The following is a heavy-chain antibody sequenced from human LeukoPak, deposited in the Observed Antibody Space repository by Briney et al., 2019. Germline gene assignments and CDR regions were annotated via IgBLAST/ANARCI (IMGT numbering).Heavy chain of an antibody. CDR1: GFTFSSYS. Sequence: PGGSLRLSCAASGFTFSSYSMNWVRQAPGKGLEWVSGVSSSGGNTYYVDSVKGRFTISRDNSKNTAYLQMNSLRAEDTALYYCVKVHNWNDGNFDYWGQGTLVTVSS. J-gene: IGHJ4*02. D-gene: IGHD1-1*01. CDR3: VKVHNWNDGNFDY. V-gene: IGHV3-23*01. CDR2: VSSSGGNT.